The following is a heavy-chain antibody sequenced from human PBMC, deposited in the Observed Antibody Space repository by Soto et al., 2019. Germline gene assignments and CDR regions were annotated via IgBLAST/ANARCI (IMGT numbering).Heavy chain of an antibody. J-gene: IGHJ6*02. Sequence: SVKVSCKASGYTFTGYYMHWVRQAPGQGLEWMGWINPNSGGTNYAQKFQGWVTMTRDTSISTAYMELSRLRSDDTAVYYCARDNVKLGISYGKDVWGQGTSVTVS. CDR2: INPNSGGT. D-gene: IGHD7-27*01. V-gene: IGHV1-2*04. CDR1: GYTFTGYY. CDR3: ARDNVKLGISYGKDV.